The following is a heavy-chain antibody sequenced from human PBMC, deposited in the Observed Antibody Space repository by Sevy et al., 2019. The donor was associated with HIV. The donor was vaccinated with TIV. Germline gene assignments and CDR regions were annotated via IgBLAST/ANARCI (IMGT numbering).Heavy chain of an antibody. CDR3: ASLPNNYYDRGGYSGDDAFDI. V-gene: IGHV3-33*01. J-gene: IGHJ3*02. D-gene: IGHD3-22*01. Sequence: GGSLRLSCVASGFTLRNYGMHWVRQAPGKGLEWVATIWNDMTNKYYADSAKGRFTISRDNSKNTLYLQMNSLRAEDTGRYYCASLPNNYYDRGGYSGDDAFDIWGQGTMVTVSS. CDR1: GFTLRNYG. CDR2: IWNDMTNK.